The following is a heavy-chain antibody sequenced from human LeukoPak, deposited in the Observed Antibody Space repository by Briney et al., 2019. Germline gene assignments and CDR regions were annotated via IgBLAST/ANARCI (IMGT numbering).Heavy chain of an antibody. D-gene: IGHD1-14*01. CDR1: GGSVSSGSYY. Sequence: SETLSLTCTVSGGSVSSGSYYWSWIRQPPGKGLEWIGYIYYSGRTNYNPSLKSRVTISLDTSKNQFSLKLSSVTAADTAVYYCARVLAGTTTDHWGQGTLVTVSS. CDR2: IYYSGRT. CDR3: ARVLAGTTTDH. V-gene: IGHV4-61*01. J-gene: IGHJ4*02.